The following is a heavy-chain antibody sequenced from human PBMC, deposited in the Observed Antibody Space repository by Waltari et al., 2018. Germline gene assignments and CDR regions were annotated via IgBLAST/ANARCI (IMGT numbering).Heavy chain of an antibody. Sequence: QLQLQESGPGLVKPSETLSLTCSVPGGSITSKRPYWGWIRQPPGQGLEWIGTLSYSGTTYISPSLKSRVTLSRDTSRNQLSLKLGSVTATDTAVYYCAAYIGASVGTAAFDVWGQGTMVNVSS. D-gene: IGHD5-12*01. CDR3: AAYIGASVGTAAFDV. CDR2: LSYSGTT. V-gene: IGHV4-39*01. J-gene: IGHJ3*01. CDR1: GGSITSKRPY.